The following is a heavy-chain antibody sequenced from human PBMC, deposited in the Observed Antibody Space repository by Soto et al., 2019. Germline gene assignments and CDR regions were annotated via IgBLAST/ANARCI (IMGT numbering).Heavy chain of an antibody. V-gene: IGHV5-10-1*01. J-gene: IGHJ3*02. CDR2: IDPSDSYT. CDR1: GYSCTSYW. D-gene: IGHD3-3*01. CDR3: ARQAYDFWSGPTRDAFDI. Sequence: PGESLKISCKGSGYSCTSYWISWVRQMPGEGLEWMGRIDPSDSYTNYSPSFQGHVTISADKSISTAYLQWSSLKASDTAMYYCARQAYDFWSGPTRDAFDIWGQGTMVTVSS.